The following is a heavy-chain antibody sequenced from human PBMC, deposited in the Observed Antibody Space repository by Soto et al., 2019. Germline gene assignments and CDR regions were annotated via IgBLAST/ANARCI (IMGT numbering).Heavy chain of an antibody. CDR1: GYTFPNYA. Sequence: SGPEVKKSGASVKVSCKASGYTFPNYAILWLRQAPGQGLEWVGWINAGSGNAQYSEKFQGRVTITRDTSATTVYMELSSLRSEDTAVYYCARDQFYFSTGTASGVGGYWGQGTLVTVSS. CDR2: INAGSGNA. CDR3: ARDQFYFSTGTASGVGGY. D-gene: IGHD3-10*01. V-gene: IGHV1-3*01. J-gene: IGHJ4*02.